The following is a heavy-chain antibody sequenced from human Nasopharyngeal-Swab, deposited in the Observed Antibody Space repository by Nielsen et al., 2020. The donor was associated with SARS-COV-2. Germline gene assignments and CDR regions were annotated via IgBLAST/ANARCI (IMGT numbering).Heavy chain of an antibody. D-gene: IGHD5-18*01. Sequence: SETLSLTCTVSGGSISSSSYYWGWIRQPPGKGLEWIGSIYYSGSTYYNPSLKSRVTISVDTSKNQFSLKLTSVTAADTAVYYCARVGDTAVLPASYWGQGTLVTVSS. J-gene: IGHJ4*02. CDR3: ARVGDTAVLPASY. V-gene: IGHV4-39*01. CDR2: IYYSGST. CDR1: GGSISSSSYY.